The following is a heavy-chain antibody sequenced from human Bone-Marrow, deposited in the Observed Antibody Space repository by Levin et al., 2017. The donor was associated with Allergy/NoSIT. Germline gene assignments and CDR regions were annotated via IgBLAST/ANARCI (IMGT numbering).Heavy chain of an antibody. CDR2: IIPIFGTA. Sequence: GASVKVSCKASGGTFSSYAISWVRQAPGQGLEWMGGIIPIFGTANYAQKFQGRVTITADESTSTAYMELSSLRSEDTAVYYCARDHTWLSGRGTQNYYYYMDVWGKGTTVTVSS. CDR3: ARDHTWLSGRGTQNYYYYMDV. V-gene: IGHV1-69*13. D-gene: IGHD3-22*01. CDR1: GGTFSSYA. J-gene: IGHJ6*03.